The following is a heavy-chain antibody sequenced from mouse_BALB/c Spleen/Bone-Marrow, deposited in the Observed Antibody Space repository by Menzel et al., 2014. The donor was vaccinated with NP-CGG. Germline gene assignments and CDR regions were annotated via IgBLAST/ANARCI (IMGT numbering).Heavy chain of an antibody. V-gene: IGHV1S135*01. D-gene: IGHD2-10*02. Sequence: QLHESGPELVKPGASVKLSCKASGYSFTDYNMYWVKQSHGKSLEWIGYIDPYNGGTSYNQKFKGKATLTVDKSSSTAFMHLNSLTSEDSAVYYCARSQYGSYEAWFAYWGQGTLVTVSA. CDR2: IDPYNGGT. J-gene: IGHJ3*01. CDR1: GYSFTDYN. CDR3: ARSQYGSYEAWFAY.